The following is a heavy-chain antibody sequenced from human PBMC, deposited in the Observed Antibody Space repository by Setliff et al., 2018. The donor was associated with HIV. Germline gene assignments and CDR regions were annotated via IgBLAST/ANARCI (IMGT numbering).Heavy chain of an antibody. CDR2: IFNSGAT. J-gene: IGHJ4*02. CDR1: GDSISSCISTHY. D-gene: IGHD4-17*01. CDR3: ARVSTAVTAAPLDY. Sequence: SETLSLTCTVSGDSISSCISTHYCTWIRQPPGAGLEWIGYIFNSGATNYNPSLKSRLTMSVDTSKSQFSLRLESMTAADTAMYYCARVSTAVTAAPLDYWSQGTQVTVSS. V-gene: IGHV4-61*05.